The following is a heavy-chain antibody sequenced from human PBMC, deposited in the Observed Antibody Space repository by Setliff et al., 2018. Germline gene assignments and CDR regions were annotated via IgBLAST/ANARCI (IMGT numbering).Heavy chain of an antibody. J-gene: IGHJ4*02. Sequence: ETLSLTCSVSGDSISSSSYYWGWIRQSPGKGLEWIGSINYSGTTYYNPSLQSRVTISVDTSKNQFSLKLSSVTAADTAVYYCARCRAGHSGHWGQGTLVTVSS. CDR2: INYSGTT. CDR3: ARCRAGHSGH. V-gene: IGHV4-39*07. D-gene: IGHD6-19*01. CDR1: GDSISSSSYY.